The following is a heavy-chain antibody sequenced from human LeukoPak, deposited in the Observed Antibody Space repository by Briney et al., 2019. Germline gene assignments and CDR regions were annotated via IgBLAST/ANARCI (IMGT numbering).Heavy chain of an antibody. CDR3: KKRTSTLDDP. V-gene: IGHV3-23*01. CDR2: ISGSDGST. D-gene: IGHD1-1*01. J-gene: IGHJ5*02. CDR1: GFTFSNSG. Sequence: GGSLRLSCAASGFTFSNSGMSWVRQAPGKGLEWVSAISGSDGSTYYADSVKGRFTISRDNSKNTLYLQMNSLRAADTAVYYCKKRTSTLDDPWGQGTLVTVSS.